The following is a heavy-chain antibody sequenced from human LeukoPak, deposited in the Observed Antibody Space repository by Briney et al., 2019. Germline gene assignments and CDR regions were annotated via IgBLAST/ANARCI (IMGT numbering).Heavy chain of an antibody. CDR3: SGVDTAMGIDY. D-gene: IGHD5-18*01. V-gene: IGHV3-23*01. J-gene: IGHJ4*02. CDR2: IGDGAGST. CDR1: GFTFDNYA. Sequence: GGSLRLSCAASGFTFDNYAMSWVRQVPGKGLEWVSTIGDGAGSTYYADSVKGRLTISRDNSRNTLYLQMNSLRAEDTAVYYCSGVDTAMGIDYWGQGTLVTVSS.